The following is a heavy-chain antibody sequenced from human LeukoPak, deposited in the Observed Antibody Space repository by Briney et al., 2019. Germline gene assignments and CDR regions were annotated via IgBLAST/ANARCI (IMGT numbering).Heavy chain of an antibody. D-gene: IGHD3-22*01. Sequence: ASVRVSCKASGYTFTGYYMHWVRQAPGQGLEWMGRINPNSGGTNYAQKFQGRVTMTRDTSISTAYMELSRLRSDDTAVYYCARSYPPYYDSSGYYYHYWGQGTLVTVSS. J-gene: IGHJ4*02. CDR2: INPNSGGT. CDR3: ARSYPPYYDSSGYYYHY. CDR1: GYTFTGYY. V-gene: IGHV1-2*06.